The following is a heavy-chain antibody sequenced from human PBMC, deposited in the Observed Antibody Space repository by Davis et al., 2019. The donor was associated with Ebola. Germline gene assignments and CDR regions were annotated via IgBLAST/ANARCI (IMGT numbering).Heavy chain of an antibody. CDR2: INPNSGGT. Sequence: ASVKVSCKASGYTFTGYYIHWVRQAPGQGLEWMGWINPNSGGTNYAQKFQGWVTMTRDTSISTAYMELSRLRSDDTAVYYCARVSPLYSSGWWGLDYYGMDVWGQGTTVTVSS. CDR1: GYTFTGYY. CDR3: ARVSPLYSSGWWGLDYYGMDV. J-gene: IGHJ6*02. V-gene: IGHV1-2*04. D-gene: IGHD6-19*01.